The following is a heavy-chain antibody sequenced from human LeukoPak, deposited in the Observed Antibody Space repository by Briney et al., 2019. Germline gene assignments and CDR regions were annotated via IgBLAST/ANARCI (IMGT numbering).Heavy chain of an antibody. CDR2: IYSAGST. J-gene: IGHJ6*02. CDR3: AKDLSYGMDV. CDR1: GFTVSSNY. Sequence: GGSLRLSCAASGFTVSSNYMSWVRQAPGRGLEWVSVIYSAGSTYYADSVKGRFTISRDNSKNTLYLQMNSLRAEDTAVYHCAKDLSYGMDVWGQGTTVTVSS. V-gene: IGHV3-53*01.